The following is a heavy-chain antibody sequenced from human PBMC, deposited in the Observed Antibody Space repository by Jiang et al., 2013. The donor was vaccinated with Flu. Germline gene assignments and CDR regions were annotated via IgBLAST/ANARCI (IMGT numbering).Heavy chain of an antibody. CDR1: GFTFSNYA. CDR2: ISTGGAGT. Sequence: LVQPGGSQRLSCAASGFTFSNYAMSWVRQAPGKGLEWVSAISTGGAGTYYADSVKGRFIISRDNSRNTLSLQMNSLRAEDTAVYYCAKAPNYYGSGRLGGMDVWGQGTTVTVSS. CDR3: AKAPNYYGSGRLGGMDV. D-gene: IGHD3-10*01. J-gene: IGHJ6*02. V-gene: IGHV3-23*01.